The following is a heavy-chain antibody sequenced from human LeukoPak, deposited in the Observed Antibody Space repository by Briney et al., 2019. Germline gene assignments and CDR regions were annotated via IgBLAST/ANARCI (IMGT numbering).Heavy chain of an antibody. J-gene: IGHJ6*04. D-gene: IGHD1-26*01. CDR1: GFTFSNAW. V-gene: IGHV3-15*01. Sequence: PGGSLSLSCAASGFTFSNAWMSWVRQAPGKGLEWVGRIKSKTDGGTTDYAAPVKGRFTISRDDSKNTLYLQMNSLKTEDTAVYYCTTDPQQWDPLLVGATEDVWGKGTTVTVSS. CDR2: IKSKTDGGTT. CDR3: TTDPQQWDPLLVGATEDV.